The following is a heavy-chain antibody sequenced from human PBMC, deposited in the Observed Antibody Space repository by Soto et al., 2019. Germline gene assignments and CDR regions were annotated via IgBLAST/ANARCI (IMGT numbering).Heavy chain of an antibody. V-gene: IGHV5-51*01. CDR3: ARSGTGTTSSYYYGMDV. CDR1: GYSFTSYW. CDR2: IYPGDSDT. D-gene: IGHD1-1*01. J-gene: IGHJ6*02. Sequence: PGESLKISCKGSGYSFTSYWIGWVRQMPGKGLEWMGIIYPGDSDTRYSPSFQGQVTISADKSISTAYLQWSSLKASDTAMYYCARSGTGTTSSYYYGMDVWGQGTTVTVSS.